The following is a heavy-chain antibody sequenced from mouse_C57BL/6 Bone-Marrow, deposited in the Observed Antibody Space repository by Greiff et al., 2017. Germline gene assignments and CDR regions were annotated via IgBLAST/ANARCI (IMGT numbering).Heavy chain of an antibody. CDR2: IYPRSGNT. J-gene: IGHJ2*01. D-gene: IGHD1-1*01. CDR1: GYTFTSYG. CDR3: ARRSGFITTVVGGFDY. Sequence: QVQLKESGAELARPGASVKLSCKASGYTFTSYGISWVKQRTGQGLEWIGEIYPRSGNTYYNEKFKGKATLTADKSSSTAYMELRSLTSEDSAVYFCARRSGFITTVVGGFDYWGQGTTLTVSS. V-gene: IGHV1-81*01.